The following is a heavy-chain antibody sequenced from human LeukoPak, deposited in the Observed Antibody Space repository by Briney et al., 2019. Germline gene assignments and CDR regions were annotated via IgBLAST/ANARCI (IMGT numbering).Heavy chain of an antibody. CDR2: IGSSSSYI. D-gene: IGHD3-10*01. CDR3: ARDVSMVRGVADY. CDR1: GFTFSSYS. J-gene: IGHJ4*02. V-gene: IGHV3-21*01. Sequence: GGSLRLSCAASGFTFSSYSMNWVRQAPGKGLEWVSSIGSSSSYIYYADSVKGRFTISRDNAKNSLYLQMNSLRAEDTAVYYCARDVSMVRGVADYWGQGTLVTVSS.